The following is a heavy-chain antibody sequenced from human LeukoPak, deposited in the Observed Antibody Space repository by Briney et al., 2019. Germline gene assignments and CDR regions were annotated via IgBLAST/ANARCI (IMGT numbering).Heavy chain of an antibody. V-gene: IGHV3-30*01. J-gene: IGHJ4*02. Sequence: GGSLRLSCAASGFTFSNYAMHWVRQAPGKGLEWVSLTSSGGTYEYYADSVKGRFTISRDNSKNTLYLQLNSLRAEDTAVYYCARDSTYYYDSGSSGPHYFDNWGQGTLVTVSS. CDR2: TSSGGTYE. CDR3: ARDSTYYYDSGSSGPHYFDN. D-gene: IGHD3-10*01. CDR1: GFTFSNYA.